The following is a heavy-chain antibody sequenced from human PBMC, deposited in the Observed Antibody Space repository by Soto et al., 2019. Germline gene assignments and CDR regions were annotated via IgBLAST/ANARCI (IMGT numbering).Heavy chain of an antibody. CDR1: GFTFSSYA. CDR2: ISGSGGST. J-gene: IGHJ3*02. D-gene: IGHD3-22*01. V-gene: IGHV3-23*01. Sequence: PGGSLRLSCAASGFTFSSYAMSWVRQAPGKGLEWVSAISGSGGSTYYADSVKGRFTISRDNSKNTLYLQMNSLRAEDTAVYYFAKERIVVVIRGPPEAFDIWGKGTMVTVSS. CDR3: AKERIVVVIRGPPEAFDI.